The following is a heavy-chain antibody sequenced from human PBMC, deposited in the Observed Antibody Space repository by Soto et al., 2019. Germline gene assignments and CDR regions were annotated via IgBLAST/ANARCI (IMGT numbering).Heavy chain of an antibody. Sequence: GASVKVSCKAAGFTFTSSAVQWVRQARGQRLEWIGWIVVGSGNTNYAQKFQERVTITRDMSTSTAYMELSSLRSEDTAVYYCAADQKVYYDILTGYYNYYYGLDVWGQGTTVTVSS. CDR1: GFTFTSSA. CDR3: AADQKVYYDILTGYYNYYYGLDV. V-gene: IGHV1-58*01. D-gene: IGHD3-9*01. J-gene: IGHJ6*02. CDR2: IVVGSGNT.